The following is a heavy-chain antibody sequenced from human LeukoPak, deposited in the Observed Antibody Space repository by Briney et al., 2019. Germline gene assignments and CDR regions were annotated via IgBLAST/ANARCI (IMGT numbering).Heavy chain of an antibody. CDR2: IYTSGTT. J-gene: IGHJ4*02. V-gene: IGHV4-4*07. CDR3: ARADDYSNRHFDY. Sequence: SETLSLTCTVSGGSISCHYWSWIRQPAGKGLEWIGHIYTSGTTNYNPSLKSRVTMSVDTSKNQFSLKLSSVTAADTAVYYCARADDYSNRHFDYWGQGTLVTVSS. CDR1: GGSISCHY. D-gene: IGHD4-11*01.